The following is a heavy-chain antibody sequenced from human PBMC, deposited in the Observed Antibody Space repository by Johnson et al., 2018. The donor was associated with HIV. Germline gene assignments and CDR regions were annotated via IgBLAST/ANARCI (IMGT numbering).Heavy chain of an antibody. CDR3: ARELSHDAFDI. CDR2: VNSDGSSL. J-gene: IGHJ3*02. V-gene: IGHV3-74*01. D-gene: IGHD3-3*02. CDR1: GFTFSNYW. Sequence: VQLVESGGGLVQPGGSLRLSCAASGFTFSNYWMHWFRQAPGKGLVWVSRVNSDGSSLSYADSVKGRFTISRDNAKNTLYLQMNSLRAEDTAAYYCARELSHDAFDIWGQGTMVTVSS.